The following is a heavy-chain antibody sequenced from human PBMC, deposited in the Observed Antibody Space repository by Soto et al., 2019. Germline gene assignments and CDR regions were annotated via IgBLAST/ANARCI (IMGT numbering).Heavy chain of an antibody. CDR1: GFTFDDYA. V-gene: IGHV3-9*01. CDR3: AKETQANLGTGGFDY. D-gene: IGHD7-27*01. J-gene: IGHJ4*02. Sequence: GGSLRLSCAASGFTFDDYAMHWVRQAPGKGLEWASGVSWNSGNIGYADSVKGRFTISRDNSKNSLYLQIDSLRTEDTALYYCAKETQANLGTGGFDYWGQGTLVTVSS. CDR2: VSWNSGNI.